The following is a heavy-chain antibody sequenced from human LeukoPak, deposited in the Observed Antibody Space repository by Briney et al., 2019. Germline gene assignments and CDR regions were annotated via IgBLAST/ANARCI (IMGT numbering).Heavy chain of an antibody. CDR3: TRGSFRGYSYGLPPDY. J-gene: IGHJ4*02. CDR1: GFTFSDYS. CDR2: ISSSSS. D-gene: IGHD5-18*01. Sequence: PGGSLRLSCAASGFTFSDYSMNWVRQAPGKRLEWVSSISSSSSYYADSVKGRFTISRDNAKNSLYLQMNSLRTEDTAVDYCTRGSFRGYSYGLPPDYWGQGALVTVSS. V-gene: IGHV3-21*01.